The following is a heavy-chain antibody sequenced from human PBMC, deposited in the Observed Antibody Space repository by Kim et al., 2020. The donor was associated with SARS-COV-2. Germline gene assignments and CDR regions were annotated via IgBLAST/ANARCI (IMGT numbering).Heavy chain of an antibody. J-gene: IGHJ5*02. V-gene: IGHV1-8*01. Sequence: ASVKVSCKASGYTFTSYDINWVRQATGQGLEWMGWMNPNSGNTGYAQKFQGRVTMTRNTSISTAYMELSSLRSEDTAVYYCARGAELLWFGELLSRNWFDPWGQGTLVTVSS. CDR1: GYTFTSYD. CDR2: MNPNSGNT. CDR3: ARGAELLWFGELLSRNWFDP. D-gene: IGHD3-10*01.